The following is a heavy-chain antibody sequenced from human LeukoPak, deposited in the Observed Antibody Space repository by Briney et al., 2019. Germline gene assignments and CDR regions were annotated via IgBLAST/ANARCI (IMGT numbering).Heavy chain of an antibody. J-gene: IGHJ4*02. Sequence: SETLSLTCAVYGGSFSGYYWSWIRQPAGKGLEWIGRIYTSGSTNYNPSLKSRVTMSVDTSKNQFSLKLSSVTAADTAVYYCAREKLAGTTLDWGQGTLVTVSS. D-gene: IGHD1-7*01. CDR3: AREKLAGTTLD. V-gene: IGHV4-4*07. CDR2: IYTSGST. CDR1: GGSFSGYY.